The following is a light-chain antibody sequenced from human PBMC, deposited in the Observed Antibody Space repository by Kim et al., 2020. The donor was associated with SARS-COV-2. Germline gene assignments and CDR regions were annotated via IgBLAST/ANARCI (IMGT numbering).Light chain of an antibody. V-gene: IGKV3-20*01. CDR1: QSVSSSY. J-gene: IGKJ1*01. Sequence: PGERATLSCRASQSVSSSYFAWYQQKPGQAPRLLIYGTSGRATGIPDRFSGSGSGTDFTLTISRLEPEDFAMYYCQQYGSSPRTFGQGTKVDIK. CDR2: GTS. CDR3: QQYGSSPRT.